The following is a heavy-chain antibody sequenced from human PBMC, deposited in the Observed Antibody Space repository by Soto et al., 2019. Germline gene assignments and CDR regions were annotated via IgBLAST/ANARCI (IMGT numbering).Heavy chain of an antibody. CDR3: FFFQAEDGIRDTVSVSAFLLNRSSDL. J-gene: IGHJ2*01. D-gene: IGHD2-15*01. V-gene: IGHV3-21*01. CDR2: ITTSSADI. Sequence: PGKGLEWVSSITTSSADIYYADSLKGRITISRDNAKNSLFLQMNSLRAEDTAVYYCFFFQAEDGIRDTVSVSAFLLNRSSDL.